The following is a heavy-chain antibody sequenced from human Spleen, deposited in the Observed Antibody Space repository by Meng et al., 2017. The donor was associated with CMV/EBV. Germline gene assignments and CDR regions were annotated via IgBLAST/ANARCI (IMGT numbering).Heavy chain of an antibody. CDR1: GGSISRGSYY. V-gene: IGHV4-61*02. J-gene: IGHJ4*02. CDR3: ARTAAAGPYYFDY. Sequence: VYLTGAGPGMVNPPQTLSPTGTVSGGSISRGSYYWSWTRQPAGKGLEWIGRIYTSGSTNYNPSLKSRVTISVDTSKNQFSLKLSSVTAADTAVYYCARTAAAGPYYFDYWGQGTLVTVSS. D-gene: IGHD6-13*01. CDR2: IYTSGST.